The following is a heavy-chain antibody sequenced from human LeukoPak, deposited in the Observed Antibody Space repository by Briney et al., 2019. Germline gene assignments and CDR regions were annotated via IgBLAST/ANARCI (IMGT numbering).Heavy chain of an antibody. CDR3: AGSYCGGDCYDYFDY. V-gene: IGHV4-30-4*01. Sequence: SETLSLTCTVSGGSISSGDYYWSWIRQPPGTCPEWIGYIYYSGSTYYNPSLKSRVTISVATSKHQFSLKLSSVTAADTAVYYCAGSYCGGDCYDYFDYWGQGTLVTVSS. J-gene: IGHJ4*02. D-gene: IGHD2-21*02. CDR2: IYYSGST. CDR1: GGSISSGDYY.